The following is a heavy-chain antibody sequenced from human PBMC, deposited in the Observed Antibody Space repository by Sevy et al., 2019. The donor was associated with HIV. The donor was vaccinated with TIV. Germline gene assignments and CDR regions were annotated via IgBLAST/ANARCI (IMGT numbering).Heavy chain of an antibody. Sequence: GGSLRLSCAASGFTFSSYAMHWVRQAPGKGLEWVAVISYDGSNKYYADSVKGRFTISRDNSKNTLYLQMNSLIAEDTAVYYCARERFDIWGQGTMVTVSS. CDR2: ISYDGSNK. J-gene: IGHJ3*02. CDR1: GFTFSSYA. V-gene: IGHV3-30-3*01. CDR3: ARERFDI.